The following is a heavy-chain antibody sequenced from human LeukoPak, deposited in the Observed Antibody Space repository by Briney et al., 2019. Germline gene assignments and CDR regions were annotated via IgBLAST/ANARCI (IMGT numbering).Heavy chain of an antibody. Sequence: ASETLSLTCAVYGGSFSGYSWNWIRRPPVKGLEWIGEINHSGGTNYNPSLKSRVTISVDTSKKQFSLKLSSVTAADTAVYYCARGVDYYGVWGQGTLVTVSS. J-gene: IGHJ4*02. D-gene: IGHD3-10*01. CDR1: GGSFSGYS. CDR3: ARGVDYYGV. V-gene: IGHV4-34*01. CDR2: INHSGGT.